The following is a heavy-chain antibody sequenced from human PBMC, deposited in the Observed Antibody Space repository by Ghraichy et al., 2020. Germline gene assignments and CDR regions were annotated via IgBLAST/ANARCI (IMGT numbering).Heavy chain of an antibody. V-gene: IGHV4-34*01. Sequence: SETLSLTCAVYGGSFSGYYWSWIRQPPGKGLEWIGKINHSGSTNYNPSLKSRVTISVDTSKNQFSLKLSSVTAADTAVYYCAALDSSGWYGLSFDYWGQGTLVTVSS. J-gene: IGHJ4*02. CDR2: INHSGST. CDR1: GGSFSGYY. D-gene: IGHD6-19*01. CDR3: AALDSSGWYGLSFDY.